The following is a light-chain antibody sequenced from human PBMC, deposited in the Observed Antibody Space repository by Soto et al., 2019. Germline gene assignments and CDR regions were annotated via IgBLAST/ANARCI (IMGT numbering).Light chain of an antibody. V-gene: IGKV2-24*01. J-gene: IGKJ1*01. CDR1: QSLGYSDGNTY. Sequence: DIVLTQTPLSSPVTLGQSASISCRSSQSLGYSDGNTYLSWLQQRPGQPPRLPIYQISNRFSGVLDRVGGSGAGTDFTLTISRGEAEEVVVYCCMQFTQFPRTLGQGTKVEI. CDR2: QIS. CDR3: MQFTQFPRT.